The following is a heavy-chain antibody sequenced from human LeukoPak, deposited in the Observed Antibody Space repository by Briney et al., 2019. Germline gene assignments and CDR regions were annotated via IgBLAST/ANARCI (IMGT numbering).Heavy chain of an antibody. Sequence: SGGSLRLSCAASGFTFSSYAMSWVRQAPGKGLEWVSAISGSGGSTYYADSVKGRFTISRDNSKNTLYLQMNSLRAEDTAVYYCARDRGKSIAVAADYWGQGTLVTVSS. CDR2: ISGSGGST. D-gene: IGHD6-19*01. V-gene: IGHV3-23*01. J-gene: IGHJ4*02. CDR3: ARDRGKSIAVAADY. CDR1: GFTFSSYA.